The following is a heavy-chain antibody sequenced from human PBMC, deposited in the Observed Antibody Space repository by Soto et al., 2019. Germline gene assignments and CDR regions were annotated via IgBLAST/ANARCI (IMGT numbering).Heavy chain of an antibody. CDR1: GGSISSSSYY. D-gene: IGHD3-22*01. V-gene: IGHV4-39*01. Sequence: PSDTLSLTCTVSGGSISSSSYYWGWIRQPPGKGLEWIGSIYYSGSTCYNPSLKSRVTISVDTSKNQFSLKLSSVTAADTAVYYCARRLYYDSSGFEGGGMDVWGQGTTVTVSS. J-gene: IGHJ6*02. CDR3: ARRLYYDSSGFEGGGMDV. CDR2: IYYSGST.